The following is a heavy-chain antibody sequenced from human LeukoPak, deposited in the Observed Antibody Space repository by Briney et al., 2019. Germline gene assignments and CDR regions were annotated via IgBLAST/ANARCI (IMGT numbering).Heavy chain of an antibody. V-gene: IGHV4-59*01. CDR2: IYYSGST. D-gene: IGHD3-22*01. CDR3: AGTYYYDSSGYYDFDY. Sequence: SETLSLTCTVSGGSISSYYWSWIRQPPGKGLEWIGYIYYSGSTNYNPSLKSRVTISVDTSKNQFSLKLSSVTAADTAVYYCAGTYYYDSSGYYDFDYWGQGTLVTVSS. CDR1: GGSISSYY. J-gene: IGHJ4*02.